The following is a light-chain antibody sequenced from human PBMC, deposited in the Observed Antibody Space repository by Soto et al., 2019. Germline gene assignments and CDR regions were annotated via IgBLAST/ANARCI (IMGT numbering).Light chain of an antibody. J-gene: IGLJ1*01. CDR2: EIF. CDR3: ASLTTTSFV. V-gene: IGLV2-14*01. Sequence: QSVLTQPASVSASPGQSISISCTGTTNDIGAFDYVSWYQQHPGKAPKLIIYEIFNRPSGVSHRFSGSKSGNSASLTISGLQAEDEADYYCASLTTTSFVFGTGTKVTVL. CDR1: TNDIGAFDY.